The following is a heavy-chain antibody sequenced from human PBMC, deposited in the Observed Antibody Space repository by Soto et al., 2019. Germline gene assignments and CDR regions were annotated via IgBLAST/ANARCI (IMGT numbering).Heavy chain of an antibody. J-gene: IGHJ6*02. CDR2: IYWDDDK. V-gene: IGHV2-5*02. CDR1: GFSLSTTGVG. Sequence: QITLKESGPTLVKPTQTLTLTCTFSGFSLSTTGVGVGWIRQPPGKALEWLALIYWDDDKRYNPSLNRRLTITKDTSKNQVVLAMPNMDPVDTATFYCVQSRCGGDCLQSYSSHSYYGLDVWGQGTTVTVSS. D-gene: IGHD2-21*02. CDR3: VQSRCGGDCLQSYSSHSYYGLDV.